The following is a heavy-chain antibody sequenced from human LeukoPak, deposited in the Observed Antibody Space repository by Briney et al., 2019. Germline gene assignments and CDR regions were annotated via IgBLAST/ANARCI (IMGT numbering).Heavy chain of an antibody. D-gene: IGHD4-17*01. CDR2: IIPIFGTA. CDR3: ASLLRRGVDY. V-gene: IGHV1-69*13. J-gene: IGHJ4*02. CDR1: GGTFSSYA. Sequence: SVEVSCKASGGTFSSYAISWVRQAPGQGLEWMGGIIPIFGTANYAQRFQGRVTVTADESTSTAYMELSSLRSEDTAMYYCASLLRRGVDYWGQGTLVTVSS.